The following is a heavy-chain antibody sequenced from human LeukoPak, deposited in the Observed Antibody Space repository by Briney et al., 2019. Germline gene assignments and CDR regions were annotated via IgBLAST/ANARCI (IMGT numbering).Heavy chain of an antibody. CDR1: SGSISSGSDY. V-gene: IGHV4-61*02. CDR3: ARSFGVVLDY. D-gene: IGHD3-3*01. Sequence: PSETLSLTCTAASGSISSGSDYWSWLRHPAGRGLEWIGRIYTSCNTNYNPSLKSRVTISVDSTKNQFSLNLSSVTAADTAVYYCARSFGVVLDYWGQGTLVTVSS. CDR2: IYTSCNT. J-gene: IGHJ4*02.